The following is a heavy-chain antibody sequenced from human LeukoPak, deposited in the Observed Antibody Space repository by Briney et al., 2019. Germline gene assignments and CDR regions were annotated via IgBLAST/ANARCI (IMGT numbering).Heavy chain of an antibody. CDR1: GLSFTNAL. J-gene: IGHJ4*02. CDR3: TTSGV. D-gene: IGHD7-27*01. V-gene: IGHV3-15*01. Sequence: GGSLRLSCAASGLSFTNALVTWVRQAPGKGLEWIGHIKRKSDGGTAAYIAPVQGRFTISREDSETTVYLQMNSLKTEDTAVYYYTTSGVWGQGTRVTVSS. CDR2: IKRKSDGGTA.